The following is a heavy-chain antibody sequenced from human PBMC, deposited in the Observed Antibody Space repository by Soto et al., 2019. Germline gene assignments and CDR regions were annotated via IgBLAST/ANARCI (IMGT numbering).Heavy chain of an antibody. V-gene: IGHV4-30-4*01. Sequence: SETLSLTCTVSGGSISSGDYYWSWIRQPPGKGLEWIGHIYYSGSTYYNPSLKSRVTISVDTSKNQFSLKLSSVTAADTVVYYCATTFDYGGNSGFDYWGQGTLVTV. CDR2: IYYSGST. CDR3: ATTFDYGGNSGFDY. D-gene: IGHD4-17*01. CDR1: GGSISSGDYY. J-gene: IGHJ4*02.